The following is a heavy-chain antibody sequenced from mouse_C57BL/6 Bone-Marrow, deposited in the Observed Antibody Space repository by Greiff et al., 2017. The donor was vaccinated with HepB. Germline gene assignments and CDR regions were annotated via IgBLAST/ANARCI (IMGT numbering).Heavy chain of an antibody. V-gene: IGHV5-9*01. J-gene: IGHJ2*01. Sequence: EVKLVESGGGLVKPGGSLKLSCAASGFTFSSYTMSWVRQTPEKRLEWVANISRGGGNTYYPDSVKGRCTIARDNAKNTLYLQMSRLRSEDTALYYCARLGSSHFDYWGQGTTLTVSS. CDR1: GFTFSSYT. D-gene: IGHD1-1*01. CDR3: ARLGSSHFDY. CDR2: ISRGGGNT.